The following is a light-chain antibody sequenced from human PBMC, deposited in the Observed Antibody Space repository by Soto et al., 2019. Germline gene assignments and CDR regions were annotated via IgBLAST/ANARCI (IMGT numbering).Light chain of an antibody. J-gene: IGKJ4*01. CDR2: AAS. CDR3: QQGHSFPLT. Sequence: DIHMTQSPSSVSASVGDRVTITCRASQDISSWLAWYQQKPGKPPKLLIYAASRLQSGVPSRFSGSGSGTDFTLTINSLQPEDFATYHCQQGHSFPLTFGGGTKVDI. V-gene: IGKV1-12*01. CDR1: QDISSW.